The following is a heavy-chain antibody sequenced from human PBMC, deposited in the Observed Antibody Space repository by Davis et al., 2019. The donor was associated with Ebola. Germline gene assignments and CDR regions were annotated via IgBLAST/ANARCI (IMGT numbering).Heavy chain of an antibody. CDR2: IRSKANSYAT. D-gene: IGHD2-15*01. CDR3: SGGGSGRDY. J-gene: IGHJ4*02. Sequence: SLSLSWLLSTVSLTVCAMHWVRQASGKGLGWVGRIRSKANSYATAYAASVKGRFTISRDDSKNTAYLQMNSLKTEDTAVYYCSGGGSGRDYWSQGTLVTVS. CDR1: TVSLTVCA. V-gene: IGHV3-73*01.